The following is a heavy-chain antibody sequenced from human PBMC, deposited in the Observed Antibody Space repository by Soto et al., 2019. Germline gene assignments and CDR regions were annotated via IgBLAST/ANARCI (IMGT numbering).Heavy chain of an antibody. V-gene: IGHV3-7*01. CDR1: GFTFSSFA. J-gene: IGHJ6*03. Sequence: GGSLRLSCAASGFTFSSFAMTWVRQAPGKGLEWVANIKQDGSEKYYVDSVKGRFTISRDNAKNSLYLQMNSLRAEDTAVYYCARARKGYYYYYMDVWGKGTTVTVSS. CDR2: IKQDGSEK. CDR3: ARARKGYYYYYMDV.